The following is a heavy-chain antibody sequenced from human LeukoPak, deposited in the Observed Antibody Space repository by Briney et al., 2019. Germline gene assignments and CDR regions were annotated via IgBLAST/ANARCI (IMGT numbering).Heavy chain of an antibody. CDR2: IYPGDSDT. Sequence: GESLKISCKGSGYSFTSYWIGWVRQMPGKGLEWMGIIYPGDSDTRYSPSFQGQVTISADKSISTAYLQWSSLKASDTAMYYCARRPSGSTKKNYYFDYWGQGTLVTVSS. D-gene: IGHD2-2*01. J-gene: IGHJ4*02. V-gene: IGHV5-51*01. CDR3: ARRPSGSTKKNYYFDY. CDR1: GYSFTSYW.